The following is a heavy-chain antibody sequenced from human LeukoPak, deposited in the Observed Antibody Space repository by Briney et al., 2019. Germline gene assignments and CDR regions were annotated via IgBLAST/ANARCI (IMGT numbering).Heavy chain of an antibody. Sequence: PGGSLRLSCAASGFTFNSYAMTWVRQAPGKGLEWVSLISDSGGRIYYADSVKGRFTISRDNSKNTLYLQMNSLRAEDTAVYYCAKVLIWTYGSGNYYKGAFDIWGQGTMVTVSS. V-gene: IGHV3-23*01. J-gene: IGHJ3*02. CDR3: AKVLIWTYGSGNYYKGAFDI. CDR2: ISDSGGRI. CDR1: GFTFNSYA. D-gene: IGHD3-10*01.